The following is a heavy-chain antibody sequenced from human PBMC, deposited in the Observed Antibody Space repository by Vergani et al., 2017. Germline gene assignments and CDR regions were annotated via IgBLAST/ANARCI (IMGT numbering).Heavy chain of an antibody. V-gene: IGHV2-5*02. Sequence: QITLKESGPTLVKPTQTLTLTCTFSGFSLSTSGVGVGWIRQPPGKALEWLALIYWDDDKRYSPSLKSRLTITKDTSKNQVVLTMTNMDPVDTATYYCARTYYDYIWGSYSLGFDYWGQGTLVTVSS. CDR1: GFSLSTSGVG. D-gene: IGHD3-16*01. CDR3: ARTYYDYIWGSYSLGFDY. J-gene: IGHJ4*02. CDR2: IYWDDDK.